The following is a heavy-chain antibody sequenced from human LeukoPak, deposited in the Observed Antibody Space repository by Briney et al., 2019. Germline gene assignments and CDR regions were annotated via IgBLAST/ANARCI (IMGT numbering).Heavy chain of an antibody. CDR1: GFTFSSYS. J-gene: IGHJ4*02. CDR2: MSSGSRYI. D-gene: IGHD3-3*01. Sequence: PGGSLRLSCAASGFTFSSYSMTWVRQAPGKGLEWVSSMSSGSRYIYYADSVRGRFTISRVNAKNSLYLLMNSLRAEDTAVYYCARDRPTGASRLFVVQWGQGTLVTVSS. CDR3: ARDRPTGASRLFVVQ. V-gene: IGHV3-21*01.